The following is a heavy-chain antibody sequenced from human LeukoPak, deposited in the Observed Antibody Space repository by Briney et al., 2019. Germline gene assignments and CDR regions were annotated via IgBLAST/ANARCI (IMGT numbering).Heavy chain of an antibody. Sequence: GGSLRLSCAASGFTFSSYSMNWVRQAPGKGLEWVSVIDSGGSAYYADSVKGRFTMSRDNSKNTLYVQINSLRAEDTAVYYCAREMTTSNWQDAFDIWGQGTMVTVSS. V-gene: IGHV3-66*01. CDR1: GFTFSSYS. D-gene: IGHD1-1*01. CDR2: IDSGGSA. J-gene: IGHJ3*02. CDR3: AREMTTSNWQDAFDI.